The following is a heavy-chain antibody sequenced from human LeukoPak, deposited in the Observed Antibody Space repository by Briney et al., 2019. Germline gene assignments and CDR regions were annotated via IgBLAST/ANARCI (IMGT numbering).Heavy chain of an antibody. Sequence: GGSLRLSCVPSGFTFSSYWMHWVRQAPGKGLVWVSRINIDGSTINYADSVKGRFTVSRDNADNTMFLQMNSVRDEDTAVYYCATKQWLAPPPDSWGQGTPVTVSS. V-gene: IGHV3-74*01. CDR1: GFTFSSYW. CDR3: ATKQWLAPPPDS. CDR2: INIDGSTI. J-gene: IGHJ4*02. D-gene: IGHD6-19*01.